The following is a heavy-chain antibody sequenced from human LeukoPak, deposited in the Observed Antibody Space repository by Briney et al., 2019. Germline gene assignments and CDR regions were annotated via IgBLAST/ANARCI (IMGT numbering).Heavy chain of an antibody. CDR2: ISGSGGST. D-gene: IGHD6-19*01. V-gene: IGHV3-23*01. Sequence: GGSLRLSCAASGSTFSSYSMNWVRQAPGKGLEWVSAISGSGGSTYYADSVKGRFTISRDNSKNTLYLQMNSLRAEDTAVYYCAKTISGEQWLAGPGMDVWGQGTTVTVSS. CDR1: GSTFSSYS. J-gene: IGHJ6*02. CDR3: AKTISGEQWLAGPGMDV.